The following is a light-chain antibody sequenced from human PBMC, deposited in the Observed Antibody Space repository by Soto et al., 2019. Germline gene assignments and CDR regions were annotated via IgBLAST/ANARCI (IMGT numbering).Light chain of an antibody. CDR3: NSYTSASTYV. CDR2: NVY. V-gene: IGLV2-14*03. CDR1: SSDIGIYNF. J-gene: IGLJ1*01. Sequence: QSVLTQPASVSGSPGQSITIFCTGTSSDIGIYNFVSWYQQHPGKAPKLMIYNVYSRPSGVSSRFSGSKSGNTASLTISWLQAEDEADCYCNSYTSASTYVFGTGTKVTVL.